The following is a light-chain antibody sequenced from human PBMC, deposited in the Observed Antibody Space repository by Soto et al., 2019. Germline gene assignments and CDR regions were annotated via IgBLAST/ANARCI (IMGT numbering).Light chain of an antibody. V-gene: IGKV1-13*02. J-gene: IGKJ2*01. Sequence: AIQLTQSPSSLSASVGDRVTITCRASQGISSALAWYQQKPGKAPKLLIYDASSLESGVPSRFSGSGAGTDFTLTISSLQPEDFATYYCQQFNSYPHTCGQGTKLEIK. CDR3: QQFNSYPHT. CDR2: DAS. CDR1: QGISSA.